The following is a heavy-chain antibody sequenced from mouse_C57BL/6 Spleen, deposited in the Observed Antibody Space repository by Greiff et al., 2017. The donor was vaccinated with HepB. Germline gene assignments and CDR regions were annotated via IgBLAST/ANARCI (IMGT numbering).Heavy chain of an antibody. V-gene: IGHV1-20*01. J-gene: IGHJ3*01. CDR3: ARGGNYDGSFY. CDR1: GYSFTGYF. Sequence: EVQLQQSGPELVKPGASVKISCKASGYSFTGYFMNWVMQSHGQSLEWIGRINPYNGDTYYNQKFKGKATLTVDKSSSTAHMELRSLTSEDSAVYYCARGGNYDGSFYWGQGTLVTVSA. CDR2: INPYNGDT. D-gene: IGHD1-1*01.